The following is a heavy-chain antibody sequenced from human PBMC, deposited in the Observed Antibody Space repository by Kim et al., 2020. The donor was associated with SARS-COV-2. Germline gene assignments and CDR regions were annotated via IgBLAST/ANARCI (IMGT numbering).Heavy chain of an antibody. D-gene: IGHD2-21*01. Sequence: ASVKVSCKASGYTFTSYAMHWVRQAPGQRLEWMGWINAGNGNTKYSQKFQGRVTITRDTSASTAYMELSSLRSEDTAVYYCARECGGDCPQGLYYGMDVWGQGTTVTVSS. V-gene: IGHV1-3*01. J-gene: IGHJ6*02. CDR2: INAGNGNT. CDR3: ARECGGDCPQGLYYGMDV. CDR1: GYTFTSYA.